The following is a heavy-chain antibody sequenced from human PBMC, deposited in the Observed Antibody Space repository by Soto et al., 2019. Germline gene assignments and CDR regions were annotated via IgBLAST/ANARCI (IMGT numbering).Heavy chain of an antibody. D-gene: IGHD5-12*01. CDR1: GGSISSGDYY. J-gene: IGHJ4*02. CDR3: ARVIVATISPYFDY. V-gene: IGHV4-30-4*01. CDR2: IYYSGST. Sequence: SETLSLTCTVSGGSISSGDYYWSWIRQPPGKGLEWIGYIYYSGSTYYNPSLKSRVTISVDTSKNQFSLKLSSVTAADTAVYYCARVIVATISPYFDYWGQGTLVTVPQ.